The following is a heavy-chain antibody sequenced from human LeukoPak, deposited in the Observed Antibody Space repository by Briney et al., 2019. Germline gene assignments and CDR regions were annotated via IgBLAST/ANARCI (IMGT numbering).Heavy chain of an antibody. J-gene: IGHJ4*02. CDR3: AKATGYLL. D-gene: IGHD1-14*01. Sequence: PGGSLRLSCAASGFTFSTYAMSWVRQAPGKGLEWVSTISNSGGTIYYADSVKGRLTISRDDSENTLYLQMNSLRAEDTAVYYCAKATGYLLWGEGTLATASS. V-gene: IGHV3-23*01. CDR2: ISNSGGTI. CDR1: GFTFSTYA.